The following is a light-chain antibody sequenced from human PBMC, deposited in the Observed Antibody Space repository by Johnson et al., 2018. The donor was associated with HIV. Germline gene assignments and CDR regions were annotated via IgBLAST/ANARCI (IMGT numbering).Light chain of an antibody. Sequence: QSVLTQPPSVSAAPGQKVTIYCSGSSSNIGNNYVSWYQQLPGTAPKLLIYDNNKRPSGIPDRFSGSKSGTSATLGITGLQTGDEADYYCATWDSSMTTGGVFGSGTKVTVL. CDR2: DNN. J-gene: IGLJ1*01. CDR3: ATWDSSMTTGGV. V-gene: IGLV1-51*01. CDR1: SSNIGNNY.